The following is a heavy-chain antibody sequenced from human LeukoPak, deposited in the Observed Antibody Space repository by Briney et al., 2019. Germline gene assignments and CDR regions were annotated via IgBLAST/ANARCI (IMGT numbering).Heavy chain of an antibody. CDR1: GFTFSSYS. J-gene: IGHJ6*03. Sequence: PGGSLRLSCAASGFTFSSYSMNWVRQAPGKGLEWVSLISWDGGSTYYADSVKGRFTISRDNTRNSLYLQMDSLRVEDTALYYCAKDGGLLDYYYYYMDVWGKGTTVTVSS. CDR3: AKDGGLLDYYYYYMDV. V-gene: IGHV3-43D*03. CDR2: ISWDGGST.